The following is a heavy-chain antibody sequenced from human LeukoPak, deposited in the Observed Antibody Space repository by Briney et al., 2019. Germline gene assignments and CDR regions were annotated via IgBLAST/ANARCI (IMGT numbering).Heavy chain of an antibody. V-gene: IGHV4-38-2*01. J-gene: IGHJ5*02. CDR3: ARQEALDWLDP. CDR2: IYHSGST. CDR1: GYSISSGYY. Sequence: SETLSLTCAVSGYSISSGYYWGWIRQPPGKGLEWIGSIYHSGSTYYNPSLKSRVTISVDTSKNQFSLKLSSVTAADTAVYYCARQEALDWLDPWGQGTLVTVSS.